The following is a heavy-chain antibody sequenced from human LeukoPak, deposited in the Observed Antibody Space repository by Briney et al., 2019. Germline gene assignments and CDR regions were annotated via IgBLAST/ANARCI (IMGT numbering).Heavy chain of an antibody. CDR3: ARERLPDDY. CDR1: GFSFSTYS. V-gene: IGHV3-21*01. D-gene: IGHD4-11*01. CDR2: ISAASNYI. J-gene: IGHJ4*02. Sequence: GGSLRLSCAASGFSFSTYSMNWVRQAPGKGLEWVSSISAASNYIYYADSVKGRFTTSRDNAKNSLYLQMNSLRAEDTAVYYCARERLPDDYWGQGTLVTVSS.